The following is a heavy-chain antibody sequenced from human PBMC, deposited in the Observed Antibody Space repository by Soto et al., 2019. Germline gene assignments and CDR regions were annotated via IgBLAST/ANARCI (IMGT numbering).Heavy chain of an antibody. J-gene: IGHJ4*02. Sequence: PSETLSLTCTVSGGSISSSSYYWGWIRQPPGKGLEWIGIIYYSGSTYYNPSLKSRVTISVDTSKNQFSLKLSSVTAADTAVYYCASYDSSGLVDYWGQGTLVTVSS. CDR1: GGSISSSSYY. CDR3: ASYDSSGLVDY. V-gene: IGHV4-39*01. CDR2: IYYSGST. D-gene: IGHD3-22*01.